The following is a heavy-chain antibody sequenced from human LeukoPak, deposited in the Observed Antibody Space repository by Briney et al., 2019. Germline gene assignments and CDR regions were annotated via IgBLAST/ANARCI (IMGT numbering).Heavy chain of an antibody. CDR2: IYHSGST. V-gene: IGHV4-38-2*01. Sequence: SETLSLTCAVSGYSISSGYYWGWIRQPPGKGLEWIGSIYHSGSTYYNPSLKSRVTISVDTSKSQFSLKLSSVTAADTAVYYCARANTEKYFQHWGQGTLVTVSS. CDR3: ARANTEKYFQH. J-gene: IGHJ1*01. CDR1: GYSISSGYY. D-gene: IGHD1-14*01.